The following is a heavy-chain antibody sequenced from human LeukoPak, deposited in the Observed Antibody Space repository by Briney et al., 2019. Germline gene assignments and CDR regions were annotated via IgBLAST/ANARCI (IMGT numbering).Heavy chain of an antibody. V-gene: IGHV4-59*11. CDR2: IYYSGST. CDR1: GGSIGSHY. J-gene: IGHJ4*02. D-gene: IGHD2-8*01. CDR3: ASFGVPPR. Sequence: SETLSLTCTVSGGSIGSHYWSWIRQPPGKGLEWIGYIYYSGSTNYNLSLKSRVTISVDTSKNQFSLKLSSVTAADTAVYYCASFGVPPRWGQGTLVTVSS.